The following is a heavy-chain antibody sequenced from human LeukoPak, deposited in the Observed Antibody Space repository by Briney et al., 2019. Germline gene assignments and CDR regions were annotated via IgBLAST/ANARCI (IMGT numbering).Heavy chain of an antibody. V-gene: IGHV4-59*01. Sequence: SETLSLTCTVSGGSISSYYWSWIRQPPGKGLECIGYIYYSGSTNYNTSLKSRVTISVDTSKNQFSLKLSSVTAADTAVYYCARSYGGKRAEYFQHWGQGTLVTVSS. CDR1: GGSISSYY. CDR2: IYYSGST. J-gene: IGHJ1*01. CDR3: ARSYGGKRAEYFQH. D-gene: IGHD4-23*01.